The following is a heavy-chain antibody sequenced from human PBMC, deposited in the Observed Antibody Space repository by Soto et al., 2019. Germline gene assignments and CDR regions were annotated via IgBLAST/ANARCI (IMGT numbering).Heavy chain of an antibody. CDR3: ARAHYDILTGNFRDFDY. V-gene: IGHV5-51*01. CDR2: IYPGDSAT. J-gene: IGHJ4*02. CDR1: VYSFTTSW. D-gene: IGHD3-9*01. Sequence: EVQLVQSGAAFRKPGESLKISCKASVYSFTTSWIAWVRQMPGKGLEWMGIIYPGDSATRYSPSFQGQVTLSVEKSISTAYLQWSILKASETAMYYCARAHYDILTGNFRDFDYWGQGTLVTVSS.